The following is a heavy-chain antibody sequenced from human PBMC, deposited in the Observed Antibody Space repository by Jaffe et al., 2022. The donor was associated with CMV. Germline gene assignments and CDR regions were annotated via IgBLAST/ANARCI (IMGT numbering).Heavy chain of an antibody. CDR2: ISGSGGST. CDR3: ATGLSRMTTVTTRAFDI. CDR1: GFTFSSYA. D-gene: IGHD4-17*01. V-gene: IGHV3-23*01. J-gene: IGHJ3*02. Sequence: EVQLLESGGGLVQPGGSLRLSCAASGFTFSSYAMSWVRQAPGKGLEWVSAISGSGGSTYYADSVKGRFTISRDNSKNTLYLQMNSLRAEDTAVYYCATGLSRMTTVTTRAFDIWGQGTMVTVSS.